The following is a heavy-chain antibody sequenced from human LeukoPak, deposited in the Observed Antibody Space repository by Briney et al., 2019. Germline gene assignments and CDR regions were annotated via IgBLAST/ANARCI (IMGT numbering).Heavy chain of an antibody. V-gene: IGHV4-39*01. CDR3: ARGTMVRGVSFDY. J-gene: IGHJ4*02. CDR1: GGSISSSSYY. D-gene: IGHD3-10*01. Sequence: SETLSLTRTVSGGSISSSSYYWGWIRQPPGKGLEWIGSIYYSGSTYYNPSLKSRVTISVDTSKNQFSLKLSSVTAADTAVYYCARGTMVRGVSFDYWGQGTLVTVSS. CDR2: IYYSGST.